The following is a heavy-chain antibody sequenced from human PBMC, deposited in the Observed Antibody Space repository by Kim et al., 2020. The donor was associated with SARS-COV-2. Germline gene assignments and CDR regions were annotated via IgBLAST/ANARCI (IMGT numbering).Heavy chain of an antibody. CDR1: GFTFDDYA. D-gene: IGHD3-10*01. CDR2: ISGDGGST. Sequence: GGSLRLSCAASGFTFDDYAMHWVRQAPGKGLEWVSLISGDGGSTFYADSVKGRFTISRDNSKNSLYLQMNSLRTEDTALCYCAKIGVWFGYGMDVCGQGTTVTVSS. V-gene: IGHV3-43*02. J-gene: IGHJ6*02. CDR3: AKIGVWFGYGMDV.